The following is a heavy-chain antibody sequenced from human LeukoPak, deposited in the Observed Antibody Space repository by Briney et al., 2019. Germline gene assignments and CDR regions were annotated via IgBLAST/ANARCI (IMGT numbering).Heavy chain of an antibody. Sequence: SETLSLTCAVYGGSFSGYYWSWIRQPPGKGLEWIGEINHSGSTNYNPSLKGRVTISVDTSKNQFSLKLSSVTAADTAVYYCARTRRGIAAAAPRRNNWFDPWGQGTLVTVSS. CDR1: GGSFSGYY. D-gene: IGHD6-13*01. V-gene: IGHV4-34*01. CDR3: ARTRRGIAAAAPRRNNWFDP. J-gene: IGHJ5*02. CDR2: INHSGST.